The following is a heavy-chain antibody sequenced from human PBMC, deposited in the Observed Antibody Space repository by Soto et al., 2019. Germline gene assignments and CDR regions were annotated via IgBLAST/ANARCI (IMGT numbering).Heavy chain of an antibody. J-gene: IGHJ4*02. CDR3: ARTLYGDNVDY. Sequence: EASVKVSCKASESTFTSYPMNWVRQATGQGLEWMGWMNPNSGNTGYAQKFQGRVTMTRNTSISTAYMELSSLRSEDTAVYYCARTLYGDNVDYWGQGTLVTVSS. CDR2: MNPNSGNT. D-gene: IGHD4-17*01. CDR1: ESTFTSYP. V-gene: IGHV1-8*01.